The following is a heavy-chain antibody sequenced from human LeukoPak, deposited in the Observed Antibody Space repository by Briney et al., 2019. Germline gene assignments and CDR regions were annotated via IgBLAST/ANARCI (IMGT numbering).Heavy chain of an antibody. J-gene: IGHJ4*02. CDR2: IRDDGSES. V-gene: IGHV3-7*01. CDR3: TNWGDAWGLDF. CDR1: GLNFRKSW. D-gene: IGHD7-27*01. Sequence: GGSLRLSCAASGLNFRKSWMTWVRQAPGRGLQWVASIRDDGSESFHVDSVKGRFTISRDNAKSSLYLQMNSLRADDTAVYYCTNWGDAWGLDFWGQGILVSVSS.